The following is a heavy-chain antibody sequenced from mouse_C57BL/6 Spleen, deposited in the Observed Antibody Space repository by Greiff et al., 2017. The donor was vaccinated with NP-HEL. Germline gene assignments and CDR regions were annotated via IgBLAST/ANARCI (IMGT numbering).Heavy chain of an antibody. CDR1: GYAFSSYW. CDR2: IYPGDGDT. V-gene: IGHV1-80*01. D-gene: IGHD5-1*01. CDR3: ARGRSNYAMDY. Sequence: VQLQQSGAELVKPGASVKISCKASGYAFSSYWMNWVKQRPGKGLEWIGQIYPGDGDTNYNGKFKGKATLTADKSSSTAYMQLSSLTAEDSAVYFCARGRSNYAMDYLGQGTSVTVSS. J-gene: IGHJ4*01.